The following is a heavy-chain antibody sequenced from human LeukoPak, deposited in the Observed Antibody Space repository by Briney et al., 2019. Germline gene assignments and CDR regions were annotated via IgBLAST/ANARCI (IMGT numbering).Heavy chain of an antibody. CDR1: GGSVRNYY. CDR3: ARETYYYGSRGGLDI. Sequence: SETLSLTCTVSGGSVRNYYWSWIPQPPGKGLEWIGYIHYSGSTNYSPSLKSRVTISVDTSKNQFSLKLTSVTTADTAVYYCARETYYYGSRGGLDIWGQGTMVTVSS. V-gene: IGHV4-59*02. D-gene: IGHD3-10*01. CDR2: IHYSGST. J-gene: IGHJ3*02.